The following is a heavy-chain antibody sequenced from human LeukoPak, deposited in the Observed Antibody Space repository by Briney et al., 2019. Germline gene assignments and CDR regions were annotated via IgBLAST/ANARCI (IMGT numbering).Heavy chain of an antibody. V-gene: IGHV3-15*01. CDR3: ARDRYDSSGYVDY. Sequence: GGSLRLSCAASGFTFSNAWMSWVRQAPGKGLEWVGRIKSKTDGGTTDYAAPVKGRFTISRDDSKNTLYLQMNSLKTEDTAVYYCARDRYDSSGYVDYWGQGTLVTVSS. CDR1: GFTFSNAW. J-gene: IGHJ4*02. CDR2: IKSKTDGGTT. D-gene: IGHD3-22*01.